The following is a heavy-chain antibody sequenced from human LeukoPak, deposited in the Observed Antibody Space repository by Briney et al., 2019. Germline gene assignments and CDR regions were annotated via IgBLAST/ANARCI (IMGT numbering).Heavy chain of an antibody. Sequence: SETLSLTCAVSGGSISSGGYSWSWIRQPPGKGLEWIGYIYHSGSTYYNPSLKSRVTISVDGSKNQFSLKLSSVTAADTAVYYCARAPRRYCSGGSCYFDYWGQGTLVTVSS. CDR1: GGSISSGGYS. V-gene: IGHV4-30-2*01. CDR3: ARAPRRYCSGGSCYFDY. D-gene: IGHD2-15*01. CDR2: IYHSGST. J-gene: IGHJ4*02.